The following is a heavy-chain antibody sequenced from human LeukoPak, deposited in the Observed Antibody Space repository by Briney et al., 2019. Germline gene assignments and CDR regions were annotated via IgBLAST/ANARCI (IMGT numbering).Heavy chain of an antibody. CDR2: INPNSGDT. CDR1: GFTFTVYN. Sequence: ASVKVSCKASGFTFTVYNIHWVRQAPGQGLEWMGWINPNSGDTDYQGRVTMTRDTSIGTGYMELTSLRSDDTAVYYCASVRMGATPFDYWGQGTLVTVSS. CDR3: ASVRMGATPFDY. D-gene: IGHD1-26*01. V-gene: IGHV1-2*02. J-gene: IGHJ4*02.